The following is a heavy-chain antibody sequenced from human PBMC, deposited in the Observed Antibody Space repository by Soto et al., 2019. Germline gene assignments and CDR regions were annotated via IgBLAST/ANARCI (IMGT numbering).Heavy chain of an antibody. J-gene: IGHJ4*02. V-gene: IGHV4-34*01. CDR2: INHSGST. CDR3: ARPEGVRSLDY. Sequence: QVQLQQWGAGLLKPSETLSLTCAVYGGSFSGYYWSWIRQPPGKGLEWIGEINHSGSTNYNPSLKSRVTISVDTSKNQFSLKLSSVTAAYTAVYYCARPEGVRSLDYWGQGTLVTVSS. D-gene: IGHD3-3*01. CDR1: GGSFSGYY.